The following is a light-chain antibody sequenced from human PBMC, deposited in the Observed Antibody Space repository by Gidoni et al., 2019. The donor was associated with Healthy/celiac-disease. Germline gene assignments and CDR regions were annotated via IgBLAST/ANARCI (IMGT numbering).Light chain of an antibody. J-gene: IGKJ3*01. Sequence: DIQMTPSPSSLSASVGDRVTITCRASQSISSYLSWYQQKPGKAPKLLIYAASSLQSGVPSRFSGSGYWTDFTLTISSLQPEEFATYYCQQSYSTPFTFGPGTKVDIK. CDR2: AAS. CDR1: QSISSY. V-gene: IGKV1-39*01. CDR3: QQSYSTPFT.